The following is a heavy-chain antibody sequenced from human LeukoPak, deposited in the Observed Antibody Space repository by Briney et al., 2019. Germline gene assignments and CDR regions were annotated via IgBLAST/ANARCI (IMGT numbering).Heavy chain of an antibody. V-gene: IGHV3-48*01. CDR2: ISSSGSTI. CDR3: ARRFEGDNSEYYYYMDV. D-gene: IGHD2-21*01. CDR1: GFTFSSYS. J-gene: IGHJ6*03. Sequence: TGGSLRLSCAASGFTFSSYSMNWVRQAQGKGLECVSYISSSGSTIYYADSVKGRFTISRDNAKTSLYLQLNSLRAEDTAVYYCARRFEGDNSEYYYYMDVWGKGTTVTVSS.